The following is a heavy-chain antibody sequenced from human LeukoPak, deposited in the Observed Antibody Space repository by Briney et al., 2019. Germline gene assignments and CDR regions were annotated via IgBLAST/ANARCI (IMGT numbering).Heavy chain of an antibody. CDR2: INHSGST. Sequence: SETLSLTCAVYGGPFSGSYWSWVRQPPGKGLEWIGEINHSGSTNYNPSLTSRGTISVDTSKNQFSLKLSSVTAADTAVYYCARVPTSSWPSPDYWGQGTLVTVSS. V-gene: IGHV4-34*01. D-gene: IGHD6-13*01. J-gene: IGHJ4*02. CDR1: GGPFSGSY. CDR3: ARVPTSSWPSPDY.